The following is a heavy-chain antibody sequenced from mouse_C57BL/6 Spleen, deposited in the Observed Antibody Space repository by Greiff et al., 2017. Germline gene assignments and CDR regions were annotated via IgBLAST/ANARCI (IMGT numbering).Heavy chain of an antibody. CDR1: GYAFSSSW. CDR3: ASYGPMDY. J-gene: IGHJ4*01. CDR2: IYPGDGDT. V-gene: IGHV1-82*01. Sequence: QVQLKESGPELVKPGASVKISCKASGYAFSSSWMNWVKQRPGKGLEWIGRIYPGDGDTNYNGKFKGKATLTADKSSSTAYMQLSSLTSEDSAVYFCASYGPMDYWGQGTSVTVSS. D-gene: IGHD1-2*01.